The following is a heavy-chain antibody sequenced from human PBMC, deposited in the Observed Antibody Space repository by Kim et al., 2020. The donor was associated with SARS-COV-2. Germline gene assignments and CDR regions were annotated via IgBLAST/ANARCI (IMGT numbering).Heavy chain of an antibody. D-gene: IGHD2-2*01. CDR3: ARDRGIVVVPAATHLYYYYYGMDV. V-gene: IGHV1-18*01. J-gene: IGHJ6*02. Sequence: ASVKVSCKASGYTFTSYGISWVRQAPGQGLEWMGWISAYNGNTNYAQKLQGRVTMTTDTSTSTAYMELRSLRSDDTAVYYCARDRGIVVVPAATHLYYYYYGMDVWGQWTTVTVSS. CDR2: ISAYNGNT. CDR1: GYTFTSYG.